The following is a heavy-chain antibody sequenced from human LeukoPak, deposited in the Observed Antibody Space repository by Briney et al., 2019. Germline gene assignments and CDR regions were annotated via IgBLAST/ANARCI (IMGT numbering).Heavy chain of an antibody. CDR2: IYHSGST. Sequence: PSQTLSLTCAVSGGSISSGGYSWSWIRQPPGKGLEWIGYIYHSGSTYYNPSLKSRVTISVDTSKNQFSLKLSSVTAADTAVYYCANVAGGGYYYMDVWGKGTTVTVSS. V-gene: IGHV4-30-2*02. CDR1: GGSISSGGYS. D-gene: IGHD2-15*01. CDR3: ANVAGGGYYYMDV. J-gene: IGHJ6*03.